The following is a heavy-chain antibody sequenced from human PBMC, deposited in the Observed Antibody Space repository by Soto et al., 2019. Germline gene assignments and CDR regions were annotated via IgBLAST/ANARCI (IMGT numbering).Heavy chain of an antibody. J-gene: IGHJ5*02. CDR2: ISLYSDGT. V-gene: IGHV1-18*01. Sequence: AALKVSCKTSGSTFSNYGITWVRQAPGQPLEWLGWISLYSDGTNYAQKFQDRVSMTTDTSTTTAYMELRSLRSDDTAVYYCARVVPGAEAWFGPWGQGTLVTVSS. CDR3: ARVVPGAEAWFGP. D-gene: IGHD2-2*01. CDR1: GSTFSNYG.